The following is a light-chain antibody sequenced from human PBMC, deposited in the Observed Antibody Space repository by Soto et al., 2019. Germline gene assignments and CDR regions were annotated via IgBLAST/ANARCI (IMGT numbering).Light chain of an antibody. CDR1: QDISNY. CDR2: DAS. V-gene: IGKV1-33*01. J-gene: IGKJ4*01. Sequence: DIQMTQSPSTLSGSVGDRVTISCQASQDISNYLNWYQQKPGKAPKLLIYDASNLETGAPSRFSGSGSGTDFTFTISSLQPEDIATYYCQQCDKLPLTFGGGTKVDIK. CDR3: QQCDKLPLT.